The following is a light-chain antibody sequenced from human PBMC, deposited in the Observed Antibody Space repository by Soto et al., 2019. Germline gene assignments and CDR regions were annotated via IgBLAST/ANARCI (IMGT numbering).Light chain of an antibody. CDR2: HAS. J-gene: IGKJ1*01. CDR1: QTINNW. CDR3: QHYNSYPWT. V-gene: IGKV1-5*01. Sequence: DIQKTQSPSALSASIGDRVTITCRASQTINNWLAWYQQKPGKAPNLLIYHASNLETGVPSRFSGSAFGTEFTLTISSLQHDDFATYYCQHYNSYPWTFGQGNKVDIK.